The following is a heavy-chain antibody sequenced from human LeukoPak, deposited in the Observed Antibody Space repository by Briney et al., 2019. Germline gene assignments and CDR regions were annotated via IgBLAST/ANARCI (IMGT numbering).Heavy chain of an antibody. CDR1: GGSISSGGYC. J-gene: IGHJ4*02. D-gene: IGHD3-22*01. CDR3: ARGDDSSGYYCFDY. CDR2: IYYSGST. Sequence: SQTLSLTCTVSGGSISSGGYCWSWIRQHPGKGLEWIGYIYYSGSTYYNPSLKSRVTISVDTSKNQFSLKLSSVTAADTAVYYCARGDDSSGYYCFDYWGQGTLVTVSS. V-gene: IGHV4-31*03.